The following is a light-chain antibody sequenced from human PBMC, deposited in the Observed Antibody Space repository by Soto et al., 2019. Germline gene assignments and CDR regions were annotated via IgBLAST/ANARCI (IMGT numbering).Light chain of an antibody. J-gene: IGKJ3*01. V-gene: IGKV1-9*01. CDR1: QGISSY. CDR3: QQLNSYLFT. Sequence: IQLTQSPASLSASVGDRVTITCRASQGISSYLAWYQQKPGKAPKLLIYAASTLQSGVPSRFSGSGSGTDFPLTISSLQPEDFATYYCQQLNSYLFTFGPGTKVDIK. CDR2: AAS.